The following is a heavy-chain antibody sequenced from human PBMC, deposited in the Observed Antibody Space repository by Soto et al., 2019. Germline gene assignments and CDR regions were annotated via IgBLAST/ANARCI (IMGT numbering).Heavy chain of an antibody. CDR3: AVTRTWGIPRLGMDV. J-gene: IGHJ6*02. CDR2: IVVGSGNT. V-gene: IGHV1-58*01. Sequence: SVKVSCKASGFTFTSSAVQWVRQARGQRLEWIGWIVVGSGNTNYAQKFQERVTITRDMSTSTAYMELSSLRSEDTAVYYCAVTRTWGIPRLGMDVWGQGTTVTVSS. D-gene: IGHD6-13*01. CDR1: GFTFTSSA.